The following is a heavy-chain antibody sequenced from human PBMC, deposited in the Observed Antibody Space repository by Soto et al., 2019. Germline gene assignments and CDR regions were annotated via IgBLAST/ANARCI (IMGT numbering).Heavy chain of an antibody. CDR1: GFSLITTGVV. CDR2: FYWDDDK. J-gene: IGHJ4*02. D-gene: IGHD3-16*01. CDR3: AHTWGLPFDY. Sequence: QITLKESGPTLVKPTQTLTLTCTYSGFSLITTGVVVGWIRQPPGKALEWLGIFYWDDDKRYSPSLKNRLTLTNDIAKSQVVLTLTNMDPVDTATYYCAHTWGLPFDYWGQGTLVIVSS. V-gene: IGHV2-5*02.